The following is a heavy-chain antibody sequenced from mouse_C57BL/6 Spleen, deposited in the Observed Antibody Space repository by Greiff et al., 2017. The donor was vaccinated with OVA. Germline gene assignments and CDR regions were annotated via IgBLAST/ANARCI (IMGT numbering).Heavy chain of an antibody. Sequence: VMLVESGPELVKPGASVKISCKASGYAFSSSWMNWVKQRPGKGLEWIGRIYPGDGDTNYNGKFKGKATLTADKSSSTVYFCARSAYYYYGSSYGFDYWGQGTTLTVSS. V-gene: IGHV1-82*01. J-gene: IGHJ2*01. D-gene: IGHD1-1*01. CDR2: IYPGDGDT. CDR3: DY. CDR1: GYAFSSSW.